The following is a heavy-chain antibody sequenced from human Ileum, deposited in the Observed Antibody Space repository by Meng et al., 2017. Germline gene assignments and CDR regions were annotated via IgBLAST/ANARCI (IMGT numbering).Heavy chain of an antibody. D-gene: IGHD6-6*01. V-gene: IGHV4-59*12. J-gene: IGHJ4*02. Sequence: SETLSLTCTVSGDSIKTSYWSWIRQPPGKGLEWIGYIYDRGSPNYNPSLKSRATMSKDTSKNQFSLKLSSVTAADTAVYYCATKSPAGSIAAHDSWGQGTLVTVSS. CDR1: GDSIKTSY. CDR3: ATKSPAGSIAAHDS. CDR2: IYDRGSP.